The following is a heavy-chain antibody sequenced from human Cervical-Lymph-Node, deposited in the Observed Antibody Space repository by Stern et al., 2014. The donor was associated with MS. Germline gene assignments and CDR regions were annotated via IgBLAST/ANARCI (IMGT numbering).Heavy chain of an antibody. D-gene: IGHD6-19*01. V-gene: IGHV3-53*01. Sequence: VQLVQSGGGLIQPGGSLRLSCAASGFTVSSNYMSWVRQAPGKGLEWVSVIYSGGSTYYADSVKGRFTISRDNSKNTLYLQMNSLRAEDTAVYYCARFYSSGWYNWFDPWGQGTLVTVSS. CDR3: ARFYSSGWYNWFDP. CDR2: IYSGGST. J-gene: IGHJ5*02. CDR1: GFTVSSNY.